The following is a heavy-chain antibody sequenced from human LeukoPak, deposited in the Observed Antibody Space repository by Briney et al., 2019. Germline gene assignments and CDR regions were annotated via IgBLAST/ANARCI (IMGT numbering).Heavy chain of an antibody. Sequence: GGSLRLSCAASGFTFSSYAMHWVRQAPGKGLEWVAVISYDGSNKYYADSVKGRFTISRDNSKNTLYLQMNSLRAEDTAVYYCENAQGGDSSGWYYYYYYMDVWGKGTTVTVSS. CDR2: ISYDGSNK. CDR3: ENAQGGDSSGWYYYYYYMDV. D-gene: IGHD6-19*01. CDR1: GFTFSSYA. J-gene: IGHJ6*03. V-gene: IGHV3-30*04.